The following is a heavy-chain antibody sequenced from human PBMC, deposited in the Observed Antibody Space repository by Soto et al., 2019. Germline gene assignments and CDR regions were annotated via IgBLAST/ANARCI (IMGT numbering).Heavy chain of an antibody. D-gene: IGHD3-16*02. CDR3: AKLKINTYRDYYYGMDV. J-gene: IGHJ6*02. V-gene: IGHV3-23*01. CDR2: ISGSGGST. Sequence: GGSLRLSCAASGFTFSSYAMSWVRQAPGKGLEWVSAISGSGGSTYYADSVKGRFTISRDNSKNTLYLQMNSLRAEDTAVYYCAKLKINTYRDYYYGMDVWGQGTTVTVSS. CDR1: GFTFSSYA.